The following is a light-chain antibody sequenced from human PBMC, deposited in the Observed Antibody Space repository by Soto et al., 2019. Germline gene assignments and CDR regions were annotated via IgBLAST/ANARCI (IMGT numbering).Light chain of an antibody. V-gene: IGKV1-39*01. CDR3: QQSYSTSRT. J-gene: IGKJ1*01. CDR2: AAS. Sequence: DIQMTQSPSSLSASLLDRVTITCRASQSISSYLNWYQQKQGKAPKLLIYAASSLQSGVPSRFSGSGSGTDFTLTISSLQPEDFATYYCQQSYSTSRTFGQGTKVDI. CDR1: QSISSY.